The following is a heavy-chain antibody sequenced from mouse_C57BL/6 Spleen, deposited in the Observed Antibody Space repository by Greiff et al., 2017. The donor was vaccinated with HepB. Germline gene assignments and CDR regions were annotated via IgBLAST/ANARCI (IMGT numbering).Heavy chain of an antibody. CDR3: ARTVVADYYAMDY. CDR1: GYSFTSYY. V-gene: IGHV1-66*01. Sequence: QVQLQQSGPELVKPGASVKISCKASGYSFTSYYIHWVKQRPGQGLEWIGWIYPGSGNTKYNEKFKGKATLTADTSSSTAYMQLSSLTSEDSAVYYCARTVVADYYAMDYWGQGTSVTVSS. D-gene: IGHD1-1*01. CDR2: IYPGSGNT. J-gene: IGHJ4*01.